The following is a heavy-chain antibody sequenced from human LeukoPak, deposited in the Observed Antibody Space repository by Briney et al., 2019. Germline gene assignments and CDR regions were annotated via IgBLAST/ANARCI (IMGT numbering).Heavy chain of an antibody. Sequence: GGSVRLSCAASGFTFSSYAMNWVRQAPGKGLEWVSAISGSGGSTYYFVKGRFTTSRDNSKNTLYLQMNSLRAEDTAVYYCAKGYCSSTSCKESFFDYWGQGPLVTVSS. D-gene: IGHD2-2*01. CDR1: GFTFSSYA. V-gene: IGHV3-23*01. J-gene: IGHJ4*02. CDR3: AKGYCSSTSCKESFFDY. CDR2: ISGSGGST.